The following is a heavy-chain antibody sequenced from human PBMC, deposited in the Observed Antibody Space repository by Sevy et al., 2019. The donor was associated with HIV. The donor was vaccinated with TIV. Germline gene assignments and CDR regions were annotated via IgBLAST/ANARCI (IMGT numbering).Heavy chain of an antibody. CDR1: GYTFTSYG. D-gene: IGHD3-3*01. Sequence: ASVKVSCKASGYTFTSYGISWVRQAPGQGLEWMGWISAYNGNINYAQKLQGRVTMTTDTSTSTAYMELRSLRSDDTAVYYCAGDNMSYYDFWSGYPDAFDIWGQGTMVTVSS. V-gene: IGHV1-18*01. CDR2: ISAYNGNI. CDR3: AGDNMSYYDFWSGYPDAFDI. J-gene: IGHJ3*02.